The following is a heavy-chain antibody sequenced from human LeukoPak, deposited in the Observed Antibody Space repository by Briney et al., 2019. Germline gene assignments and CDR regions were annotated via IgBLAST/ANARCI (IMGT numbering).Heavy chain of an antibody. D-gene: IGHD3-3*02. V-gene: IGHV3-23*01. J-gene: IGHJ4*02. CDR2: ISDSGGAI. CDR1: GFTFSTYA. Sequence: PGGSLRLSCAASGFTFSTYALNWVRQAPGKGLEWVSAISDSGGAIYYADSVKGRFTMSRDNSKNSLFPQMNSLRAEDTAVYYCARIGSAAFTDSWGQGTLVTVSS. CDR3: ARIGSAAFTDS.